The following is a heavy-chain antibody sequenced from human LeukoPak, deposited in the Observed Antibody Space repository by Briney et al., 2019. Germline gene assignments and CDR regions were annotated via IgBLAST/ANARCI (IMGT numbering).Heavy chain of an antibody. CDR1: GGSNNSYY. CDR2: THPSGNT. Sequence: PSETLSLTCTVSGGSNNSYYWSWIRQPPGKGLEWIGYTHPSGNTNYSPSLKSRVTISIDTSRNQFSLKLSSVTAADTAVYYCARSASGDFWSGSFDYWGQGTLVTVSS. V-gene: IGHV4-4*09. D-gene: IGHD3-3*01. J-gene: IGHJ4*02. CDR3: ARSASGDFWSGSFDY.